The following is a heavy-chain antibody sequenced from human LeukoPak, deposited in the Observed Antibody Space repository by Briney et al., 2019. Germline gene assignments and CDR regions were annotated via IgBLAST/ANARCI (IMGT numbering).Heavy chain of an antibody. CDR1: GGSFSGYY. Sequence: SSETLSLTCAVYGGSFSGYYWSWIRQPPGEGLEWIGEINHSGSTNYNPSLKSRVTISVDTSKNQFSLKLSSVTAADTAVYYCASQGSSSNWFDPWGQGTLVTVSS. CDR2: INHSGST. CDR3: ASQGSSSNWFDP. V-gene: IGHV4-34*01. J-gene: IGHJ5*02.